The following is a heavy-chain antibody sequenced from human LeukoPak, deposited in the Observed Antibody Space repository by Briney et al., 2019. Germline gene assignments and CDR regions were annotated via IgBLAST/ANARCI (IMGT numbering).Heavy chain of an antibody. CDR3: AREYSYGYFDY. D-gene: IGHD5-18*01. Sequence: SETLSRTCTVSGGSVSSGSYYWSWIRQPPGKGLEWIGYIYYSGSTNYNPSLKGRATISVDTSKNHFSLKLSSVTAADTAMYYCAREYSYGYFDYWGQGTLVTVSS. CDR1: GGSVSSGSYY. V-gene: IGHV4-61*03. J-gene: IGHJ4*02. CDR2: IYYSGST.